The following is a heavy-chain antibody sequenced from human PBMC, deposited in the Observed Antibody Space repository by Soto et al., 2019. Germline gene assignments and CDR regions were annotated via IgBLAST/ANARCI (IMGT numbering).Heavy chain of an antibody. D-gene: IGHD5-12*01. CDR1: GFTFSSYS. V-gene: IGHV3-48*01. CDR3: ARETLWLNGFDP. J-gene: IGHJ5*02. Sequence: EVQLVESGGGLVQPGGSLRLSCAASGFTFSSYSMNWVRQAPGKGLEWVSYISSSSSTIYYADSVKGRFTISRDNAKNAPYVQMKSLRAEDTAVDYCARETLWLNGFDPWGQGTLVTVSS. CDR2: ISSSSSTI.